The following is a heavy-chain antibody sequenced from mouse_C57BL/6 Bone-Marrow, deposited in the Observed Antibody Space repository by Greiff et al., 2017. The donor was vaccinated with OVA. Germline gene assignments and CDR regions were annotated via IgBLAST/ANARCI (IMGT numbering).Heavy chain of an antibody. CDR2: IDPSESYT. CDR3: ARDYTGFDY. Sequence: QVQLQQPGAELVKPGASVKLSCKASGYTFTSYWMQWVKQRPGQGLEWIGEIDPSESYTNYNQKFKGKATLTVDTSSSTAYMQLSSLTSEDSAVYYCARDYTGFDYWGQGTTLTVSS. V-gene: IGHV1-50*01. J-gene: IGHJ2*01. CDR1: GYTFTSYW. D-gene: IGHD2-13*01.